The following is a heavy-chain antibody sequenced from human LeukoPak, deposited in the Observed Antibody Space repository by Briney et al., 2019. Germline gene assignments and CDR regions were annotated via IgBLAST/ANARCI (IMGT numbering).Heavy chain of an antibody. CDR1: GFTFDDYA. J-gene: IGHJ6*02. D-gene: IGHD5-18*01. CDR2: ISWNSGSI. V-gene: IGHV3-9*01. Sequence: GGSLRLSCAASGFTFDDYAMHWVRQAPGKGLEWVSGISWNSGSIGYADSVKGRFTISRDNAKNSLYLQMNSLRAEDTALYYCAKDRGYSYGSDGMDVWGQGTTVTVSS. CDR3: AKDRGYSYGSDGMDV.